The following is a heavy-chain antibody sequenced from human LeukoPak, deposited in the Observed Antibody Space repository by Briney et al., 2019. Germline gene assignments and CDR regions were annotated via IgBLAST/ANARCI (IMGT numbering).Heavy chain of an antibody. Sequence: GGSLRLSCAASGFTFSSYAMSWVRQAPGKGLEWVSGISGSGGSTYYADSVKGRFTLSRDNSKNTLYLQMNSLRAEDTAVYYCAQEHPRRAAGTGGYWGQGTLVTVSS. CDR2: ISGSGGST. D-gene: IGHD1-1*01. CDR1: GFTFSSYA. J-gene: IGHJ4*02. CDR3: AQEHPRRAAGTGGY. V-gene: IGHV3-23*01.